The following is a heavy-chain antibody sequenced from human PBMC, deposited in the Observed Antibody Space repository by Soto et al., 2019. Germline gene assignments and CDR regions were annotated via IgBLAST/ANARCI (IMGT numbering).Heavy chain of an antibody. D-gene: IGHD1-26*01. CDR3: ARFSGSYLSNYYYGMDV. V-gene: IGHV1-69*06. Sequence: GAAVKVSCKASGGTFSRYAISWVRQAPGQGLEWMGGIIPIFGTANYAQKFQGRVTITADKSTSTAYMELSSLRSEDTAVYYCARFSGSYLSNYYYGMDVWGQGTTVTVSS. CDR1: GGTFSRYA. CDR2: IIPIFGTA. J-gene: IGHJ6*02.